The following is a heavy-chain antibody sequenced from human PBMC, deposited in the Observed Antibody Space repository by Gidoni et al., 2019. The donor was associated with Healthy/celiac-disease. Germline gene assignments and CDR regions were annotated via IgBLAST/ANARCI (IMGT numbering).Heavy chain of an antibody. V-gene: IGHV4-34*01. CDR3: ARAPGGWYSDY. Sequence: QVQLQQWGAGLLKPSETLSLTCAVYGGSFSGYYWSWIRQPPGKGLEWIGEINHSGSTNYNPSLKSRVTISVDTSKNQFSLKLSSVTAADTAVYYCARAPGGWYSDYWGQGTLVTVSS. D-gene: IGHD6-19*01. CDR2: INHSGST. CDR1: GGSFSGYY. J-gene: IGHJ4*02.